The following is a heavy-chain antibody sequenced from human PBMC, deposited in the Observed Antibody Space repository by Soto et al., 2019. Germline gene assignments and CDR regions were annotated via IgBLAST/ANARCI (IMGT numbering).Heavy chain of an antibody. CDR2: IIPIFGTA. V-gene: IGHV1-69*01. J-gene: IGHJ3*02. CDR3: ARPRVPSIPGTTPHAFDI. D-gene: IGHD1-20*01. CDR1: GGTYRSYA. Sequence: QVQLVQSGPEVKEPGSSVKVSCKASGGTYRSYAITWVRQAPGHGLESMGGIIPIFGTANYAKKFQARVTITADESTSTAYLELSSLRSDDTAVYSCARPRVPSIPGTTPHAFDIWGQGTKVTVSS.